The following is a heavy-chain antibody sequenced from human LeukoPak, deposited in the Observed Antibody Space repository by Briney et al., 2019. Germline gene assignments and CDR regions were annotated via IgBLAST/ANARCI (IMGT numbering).Heavy chain of an antibody. CDR3: ARGGFFPGSGNQYYFDS. V-gene: IGHV3-9*01. CDR2: LTWNSVGV. CDR1: GFTFDDHA. J-gene: IGHJ4*02. D-gene: IGHD3-10*01. Sequence: PGRSLRLSCAASGFTFDDHAMHWVRQAPGEGLEWVAGLTWNSVGVGYGASVRGRFTIPRDNAKNSLFLQMNSVRPEDTALYCCARGGFFPGSGNQYYFDSWGQGTLVTVSS.